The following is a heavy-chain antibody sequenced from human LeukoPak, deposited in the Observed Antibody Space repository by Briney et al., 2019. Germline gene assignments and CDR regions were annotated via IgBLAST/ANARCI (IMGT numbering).Heavy chain of an antibody. J-gene: IGHJ4*02. V-gene: IGHV3-13*01. D-gene: IGHD5-18*01. Sequence: GGSLRLSCAASGFTFSSYDMHWVRQTTGKGLEWVSVIGSAGDTYYPGSMKGRFTISRDNAKNSLYLQMNSLEAGDTAVSYCARGYSYVYQYWGQGTLVTVSS. CDR2: IGSAGDT. CDR1: GFTFSSYD. CDR3: ARGYSYVYQY.